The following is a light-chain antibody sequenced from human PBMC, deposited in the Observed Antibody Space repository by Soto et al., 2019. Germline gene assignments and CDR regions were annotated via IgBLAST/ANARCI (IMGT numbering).Light chain of an antibody. CDR3: QQYNSWWT. Sequence: EIVMTQSPATLSVSPGERVTLSCRASQTVSSNLAWYQQKPGQAPRLLIFGASTRATDIPARFSGSGSGTEFTLTISSLQSADFATYYCQQYNSWWTFGQGTKV. J-gene: IGKJ1*01. CDR1: QTVSSN. CDR2: GAS. V-gene: IGKV3-15*01.